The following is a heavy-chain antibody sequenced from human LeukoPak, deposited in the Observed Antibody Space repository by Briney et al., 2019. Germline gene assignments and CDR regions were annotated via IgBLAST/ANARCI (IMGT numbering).Heavy chain of an antibody. CDR2: IKSKIDGGTT. V-gene: IGHV3-15*01. CDR1: GFTFSNAW. D-gene: IGHD6-13*01. J-gene: IGHJ4*02. Sequence: GGSLRLSCAVSGFTFSNAWMSWVRQAPGKGLEWVGRIKSKIDGGTTDYAAPVKGRFTISRDNSKNTLYLQMNSLRAEDTAVYYCAKSTAAAGKKYYFDYWGQGTLVTVSS. CDR3: AKSTAAAGKKYYFDY.